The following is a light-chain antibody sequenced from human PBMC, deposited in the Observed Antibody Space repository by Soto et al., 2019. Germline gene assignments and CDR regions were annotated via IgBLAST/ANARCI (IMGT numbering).Light chain of an antibody. J-gene: IGLJ1*01. V-gene: IGLV2-11*01. Sequence: QSALTQPRSVSGSPGQSVTISCTGTSSDVGGYNYVSWYQQHPGKAPKLMIYDVIKRPSGVPDRFSGSKSGNTASLTISGLQAEDEADYYCCSYAGSYGVFGTGTKVTVL. CDR3: CSYAGSYGV. CDR1: SSDVGGYNY. CDR2: DVI.